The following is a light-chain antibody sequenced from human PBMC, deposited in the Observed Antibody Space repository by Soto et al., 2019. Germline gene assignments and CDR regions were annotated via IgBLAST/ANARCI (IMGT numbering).Light chain of an antibody. CDR1: GCDVGAYNY. V-gene: IGLV2-14*01. J-gene: IGLJ1*01. Sequence: QSALTQPASVSGSPGQAITISCTGTGCDVGAYNYVSWYQHHPGRAPKLVIYEFTNRRSGVYHRFSVTKSGNKATLHISGLQAEDEGGNYGHSYTIDYTPVFXTGTKVTVL. CDR3: HSYTIDYTPV. CDR2: EFT.